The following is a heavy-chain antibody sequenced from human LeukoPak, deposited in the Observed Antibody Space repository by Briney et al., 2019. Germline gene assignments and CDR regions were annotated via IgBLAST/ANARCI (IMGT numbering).Heavy chain of an antibody. CDR2: IYYSGST. Sequence: SQTLSLTCTVSGGSISSGDCYWSWIRQPPGKGLEWIGYIYYSGSTYYNPSLKSRVTISVDTSKNQFSLKLSSVTAADTAVYYCAREVYDFWSGPALDYWGQGTLVTVSS. CDR3: AREVYDFWSGPALDY. V-gene: IGHV4-30-4*01. D-gene: IGHD3-3*01. CDR1: GGSISSGDCY. J-gene: IGHJ4*02.